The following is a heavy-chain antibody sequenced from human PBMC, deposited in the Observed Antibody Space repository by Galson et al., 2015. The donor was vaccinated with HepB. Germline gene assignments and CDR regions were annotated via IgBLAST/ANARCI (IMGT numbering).Heavy chain of an antibody. D-gene: IGHD5-12*01. CDR1: GFTFSSYA. CDR3: VKDREVATGHFQH. J-gene: IGHJ1*01. Sequence: SLRLSCAASGFTFSSYAMHWVRQAPGKGLEYVSAISSNGGSTYYADSVKGRFTISRDNSKNTLYLQMSSLRAEDTAVYYCVKDREVATGHFQHWGQGTLGTVFS. CDR2: ISSNGGST. V-gene: IGHV3-64D*06.